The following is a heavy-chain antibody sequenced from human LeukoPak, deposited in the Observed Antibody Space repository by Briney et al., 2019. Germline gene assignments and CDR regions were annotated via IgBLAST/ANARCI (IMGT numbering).Heavy chain of an antibody. D-gene: IGHD3-22*01. J-gene: IGHJ4*02. CDR2: IYPGDSDT. Sequence: GESLKISCKGSGYSFTSYWIGWVRQMPGKGLEWMGIIYPGDSDTRYSPSFQGQVTISADKSISTAYLRWSSLKASGTAMYYCARHPNYYDSSGYLDYWGQGTLVTVSS. V-gene: IGHV5-51*01. CDR1: GYSFTSYW. CDR3: ARHPNYYDSSGYLDY.